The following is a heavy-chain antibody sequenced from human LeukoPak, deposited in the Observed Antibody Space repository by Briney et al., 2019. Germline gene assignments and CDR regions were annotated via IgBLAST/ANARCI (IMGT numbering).Heavy chain of an antibody. J-gene: IGHJ4*02. D-gene: IGHD3-10*01. CDR1: GGSFSGYY. CDR2: INHSGST. Sequence: PSETLSLTCAVYGGSFSGYYWSWIRQPPGKGLEWIGEINHSGSTNYNPSLKSRVTISVDTSKNQFSLKLSSVTAADTAVYYCARGKFGKWFGSDYYFDYWGQGTLVTVSS. V-gene: IGHV4-34*01. CDR3: ARGKFGKWFGSDYYFDY.